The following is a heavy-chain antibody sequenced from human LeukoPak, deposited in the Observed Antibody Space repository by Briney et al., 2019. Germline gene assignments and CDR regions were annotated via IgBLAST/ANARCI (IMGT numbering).Heavy chain of an antibody. CDR2: ISSSSSYI. J-gene: IGHJ4*02. CDR1: GFTFSSYS. Sequence: PGGSLRLSCAASGFTFSSYSMNWVRQAPGKGLERVSSISSSSSYIYYADSVKGRFTISRDNAKNSLYLQMNSLRAEDTAVYYCARDSPPYCSGGSCYGYYFDYWGQGTLVTVSS. CDR3: ARDSPPYCSGGSCYGYYFDY. D-gene: IGHD2-15*01. V-gene: IGHV3-21*01.